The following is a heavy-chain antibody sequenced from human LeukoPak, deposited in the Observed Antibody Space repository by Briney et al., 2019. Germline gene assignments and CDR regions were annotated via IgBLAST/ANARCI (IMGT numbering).Heavy chain of an antibody. Sequence: GGSLRLSCAASGFTFSSYAMSWVRQAPGKGLEWVSAISGSGGSTYYADSVKGRFTISRDNSKNTLYLQMNSLRAEDTAVYYCAKRPETWIQLWEAAYYMDVWGKGTTVTVSS. D-gene: IGHD5-18*01. CDR3: AKRPETWIQLWEAAYYMDV. CDR2: ISGSGGST. J-gene: IGHJ6*03. CDR1: GFTFSSYA. V-gene: IGHV3-23*01.